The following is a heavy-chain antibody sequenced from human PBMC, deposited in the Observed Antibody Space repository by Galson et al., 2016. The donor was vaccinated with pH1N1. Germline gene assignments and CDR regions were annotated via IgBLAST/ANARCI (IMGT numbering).Heavy chain of an antibody. J-gene: IGHJ4*02. CDR1: GFTFDSHE. CDR2: ISSGGNTM. Sequence: LRLSCAVSGFTFDSHEMNWVRQAPGKGLEWVASISSGGNTMFYADSVKGRFIISRDNAKNSLYLQMSSLRVEDTAVYYCARAYYDPLTRFSGAFDYWGQGALVTASS. D-gene: IGHD3-9*01. CDR3: ARAYYDPLTRFSGAFDY. V-gene: IGHV3-48*03.